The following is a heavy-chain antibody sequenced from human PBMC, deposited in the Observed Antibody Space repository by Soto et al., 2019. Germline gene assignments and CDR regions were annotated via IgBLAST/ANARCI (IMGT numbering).Heavy chain of an antibody. J-gene: IGHJ4*02. Sequence: VQVLESGGGLVQPGGSLRLSCAATGFTFSDFAMSWVPQAPGKGLEWVSRIYGGGNGPHYADAVKGRVTISRDNSKNTLYLQVNRLRAEDTAVYYCAKMEGMDPWAYSFDYWGQGTRVTVSS. V-gene: IGHV3-23*01. D-gene: IGHD2-2*03. CDR2: IYGGGNGP. CDR1: GFTFSDFA. CDR3: AKMEGMDPWAYSFDY.